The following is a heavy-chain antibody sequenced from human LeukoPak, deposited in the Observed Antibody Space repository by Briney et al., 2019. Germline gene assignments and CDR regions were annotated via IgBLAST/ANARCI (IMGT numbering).Heavy chain of an antibody. CDR1: GYTFTGYF. J-gene: IGHJ4*02. CDR3: ARDRDRGLLQYCDF. Sequence: GASVKVSCKASGYTFTGYFIHWVRQAPGQGLEWMEWINPNSGVTNFAQKFQGRVTMTRDTSISTAYMELSRLRSDDTAVYYCARDRDRGLLQYCDFWGQGTLVTVSS. D-gene: IGHD1-26*01. V-gene: IGHV1-2*02. CDR2: INPNSGVT.